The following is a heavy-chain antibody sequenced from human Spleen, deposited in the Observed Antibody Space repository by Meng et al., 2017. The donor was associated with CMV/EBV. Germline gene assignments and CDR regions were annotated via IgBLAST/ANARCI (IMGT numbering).Heavy chain of an antibody. Sequence: GESLKISCAACGFTFSTYDMHWVRQATGKGLEWVSAIGTAGDTYYPGSVKGQFTISRENAKNSLYLQMNSLRAGDTAVYYCAKVGSSTRLERDWGQGTLVTVSS. J-gene: IGHJ4*02. V-gene: IGHV3-13*03. CDR2: IGTAGDT. CDR3: AKVGSSTRLERD. D-gene: IGHD1-1*01. CDR1: GFTFSTYD.